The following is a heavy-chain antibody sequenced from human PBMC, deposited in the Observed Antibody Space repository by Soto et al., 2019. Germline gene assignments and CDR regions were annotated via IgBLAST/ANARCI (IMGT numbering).Heavy chain of an antibody. CDR3: AGDQYYDCWSGYYRGAFDI. D-gene: IGHD3-3*01. Sequence: ASVKVSCKASGFTFTSSAVQWVRQARGQRLEWIGWIVVGSGNTNYAQKFQERVTITRDMSTSTAYMELRSLRAKDTAVYYCAGDQYYDCWSGYYRGAFDIWGQGTMVTVSS. CDR2: IVVGSGNT. CDR1: GFTFTSSA. V-gene: IGHV1-58*01. J-gene: IGHJ3*02.